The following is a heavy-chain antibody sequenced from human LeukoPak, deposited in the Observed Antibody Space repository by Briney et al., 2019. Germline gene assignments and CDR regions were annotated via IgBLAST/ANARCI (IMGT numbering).Heavy chain of an antibody. D-gene: IGHD6-13*01. V-gene: IGHV1-2*02. CDR2: INPNSGGT. J-gene: IGHJ5*02. CDR1: GYTFTGYY. CDR3: ARDYSSSWKNWFDP. Sequence: ASVKVSCKASGYTFTGYYMHWVRQAPGQGLEWMGWINPNSGGTNYAQKFQGRVTMTRDTSISTAYMELSRLRPDDTAVYYCARDYSSSWKNWFDPWGQGTLVTVSS.